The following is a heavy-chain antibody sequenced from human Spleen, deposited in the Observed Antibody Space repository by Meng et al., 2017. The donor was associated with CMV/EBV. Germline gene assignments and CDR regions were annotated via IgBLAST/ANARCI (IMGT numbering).Heavy chain of an antibody. CDR1: GYTFTAYG. Sequence: ASVKVSCKASGYTFTAYGFSWVRQAPGQGLEWMGWISAYNGNTNYAQKFQGRVTMITATSTSTAYMELRSLRSEDTAVYYCARMCSSTSCLVDYWGQGTLVTVSS. D-gene: IGHD2-2*01. J-gene: IGHJ4*02. CDR2: ISAYNGNT. CDR3: ARMCSSTSCLVDY. V-gene: IGHV1-18*01.